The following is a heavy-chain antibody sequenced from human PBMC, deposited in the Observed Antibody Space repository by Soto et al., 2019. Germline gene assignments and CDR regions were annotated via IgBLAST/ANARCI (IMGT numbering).Heavy chain of an antibody. V-gene: IGHV2-5*02. CDR1: GFSLSTSGVG. CDR3: AHSLYDYVWGTNWFDP. D-gene: IGHD3-16*01. J-gene: IGHJ5*02. Sequence: QITLKESGPTLVKPTQTLTLTCTFSGFSLSTSGVGVGWIRQPPGKALEWLALIYWDDDKRYSPSLKSRLTHTQDTPKNQVVLTMTNMDPVDTATYYCAHSLYDYVWGTNWFDPWGQGTLVTVSS. CDR2: IYWDDDK.